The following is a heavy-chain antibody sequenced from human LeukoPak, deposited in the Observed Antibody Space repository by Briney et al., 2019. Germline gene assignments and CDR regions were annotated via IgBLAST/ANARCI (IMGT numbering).Heavy chain of an antibody. Sequence: SETLSLTCAVCGGSFSGYYWSWIRQPPGKGLEWIGEINHSGSTNYNPSLKSRVTISVDTSKNQFSLKLSSVTAADTAVYYCARVASYGENWFDPWGQGTLVTVSS. CDR1: GGSFSGYY. V-gene: IGHV4-34*01. D-gene: IGHD3-10*01. J-gene: IGHJ5*02. CDR2: INHSGST. CDR3: ARVASYGENWFDP.